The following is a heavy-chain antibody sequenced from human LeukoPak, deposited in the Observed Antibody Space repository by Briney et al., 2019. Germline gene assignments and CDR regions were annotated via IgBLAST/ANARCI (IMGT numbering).Heavy chain of an antibody. Sequence: SGGSLRLSCAASGFTFSSYAMSWVRQAPGKGLEWVSSISGSGTSTDYADSVKGRFTISRDNSKNTLYLQMNSLRAEDTTIYYCAKDLSTGTMPFDYWGQGTLVTDSS. CDR3: AKDLSTGTMPFDY. V-gene: IGHV3-23*01. CDR2: ISGSGTST. CDR1: GFTFSSYA. J-gene: IGHJ4*02. D-gene: IGHD1-7*01.